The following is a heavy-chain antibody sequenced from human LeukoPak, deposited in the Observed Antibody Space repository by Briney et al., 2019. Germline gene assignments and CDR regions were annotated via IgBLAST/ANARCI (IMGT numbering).Heavy chain of an antibody. CDR1: GFTFSHYA. Sequence: GGSLRLSCATSGFTFSHYAMNWVRQAPGKGLEWVSSISTSSSYTHYADSVSGRFTISRDNANNSLFLQMDSLTAEDTALYYCVRDDNWNDKPVDYWGQGALVTVSS. CDR2: ISTSSSYT. J-gene: IGHJ4*02. V-gene: IGHV3-21*06. CDR3: VRDDNWNDKPVDY. D-gene: IGHD1-1*01.